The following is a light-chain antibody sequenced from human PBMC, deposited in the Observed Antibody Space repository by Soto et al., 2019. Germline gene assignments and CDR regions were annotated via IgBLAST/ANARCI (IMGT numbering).Light chain of an antibody. CDR2: AAS. CDR3: QKYNSAPLT. J-gene: IGKJ4*01. Sequence: DIQMTQSPSSLSASLGDRVTITCRASQGIGVYLAWFRQKPGKVPKLLSYAASALQSGDPSRFSGSGSGTDFTLTISSLQPEDFATDFCQKYNSAPLTFGGGTKVEIK. V-gene: IGKV1-27*01. CDR1: QGIGVY.